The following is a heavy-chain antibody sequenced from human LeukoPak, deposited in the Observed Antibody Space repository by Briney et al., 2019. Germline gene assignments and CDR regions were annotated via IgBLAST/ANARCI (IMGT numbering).Heavy chain of an antibody. Sequence: PGGSLRLSCAASGFTFNSYAMSWVRQAPGKGLEWVSAISGTGGRTYYADSVKGRFTISRDNSKNTLYLQMNSLRAEDTALYYCARDRFHFWSGGYYYYGMDVWGQGTTVTVSS. CDR2: ISGTGGRT. CDR1: GFTFNSYA. V-gene: IGHV3-23*01. J-gene: IGHJ6*02. D-gene: IGHD3-3*02. CDR3: ARDRFHFWSGGYYYYGMDV.